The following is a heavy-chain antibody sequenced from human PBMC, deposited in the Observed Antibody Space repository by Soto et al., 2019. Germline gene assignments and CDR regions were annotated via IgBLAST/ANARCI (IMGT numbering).Heavy chain of an antibody. Sequence: SETLSLTCTVSGGSVSSGSYDWSWIRQPPGKGLEWIGYIYHSGSTNYNPSLKSRVTISVDTSKNQFSLKLRSVTAADTAVYYCAKHGYYEYFQYWGQGTLVTVSS. CDR1: GGSVSSGSYD. V-gene: IGHV4-61*01. CDR3: AKHGYYEYFQY. D-gene: IGHD5-18*01. J-gene: IGHJ1*01. CDR2: IYHSGST.